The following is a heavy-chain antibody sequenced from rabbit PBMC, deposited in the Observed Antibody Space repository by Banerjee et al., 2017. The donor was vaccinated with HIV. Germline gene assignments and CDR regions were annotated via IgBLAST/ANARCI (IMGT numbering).Heavy chain of an antibody. CDR3: VRDINTSFKL. J-gene: IGHJ4*01. D-gene: IGHD1-1*01. Sequence: QQQLEESGGGLVKPEGSLTLSCTASGFSFSNKYVMCWVRQAPGKGLEWIACIAGGSSGSTHYARWAKGRFTISKTSSTTVTLRTTSLTGADTATYFCVRDINTSFKLWGQGTLVTVS. CDR1: GFSFSNKYV. CDR2: IAGGSSGST. V-gene: IGHV1S45*01.